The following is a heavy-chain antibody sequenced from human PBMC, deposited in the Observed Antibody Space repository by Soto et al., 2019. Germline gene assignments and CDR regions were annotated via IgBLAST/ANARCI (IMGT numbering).Heavy chain of an antibody. D-gene: IGHD3-22*01. Sequence: GASVKVSCKASGYTFTSYGISWVRQAPGQGLEWMGWISAYNGNTNYAQKLQGRVTMTTDTSTSTAYMELRSLRSDDTAVYYCARGRPNYYDSSGFNWFDPWGQGTLVTVSS. CDR1: GYTFTSYG. V-gene: IGHV1-18*01. J-gene: IGHJ5*02. CDR2: ISAYNGNT. CDR3: ARGRPNYYDSSGFNWFDP.